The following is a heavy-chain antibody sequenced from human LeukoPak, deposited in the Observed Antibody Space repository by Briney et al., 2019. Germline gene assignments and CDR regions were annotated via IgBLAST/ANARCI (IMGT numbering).Heavy chain of an antibody. D-gene: IGHD6-13*01. CDR2: ISYDGSNK. CDR1: GFTFSSYG. CDR3: AKEITEGIFDY. J-gene: IGHJ4*02. Sequence: PGGSLRLSCAASGFTFSSYGMHWVRQAPGKGLEWVAVISYDGSNKYYADSVKGRFTISRDNSKNTLYLHMNSLRAEDTAVYYCAKEITEGIFDYWGQGTLVTVSS. V-gene: IGHV3-30*18.